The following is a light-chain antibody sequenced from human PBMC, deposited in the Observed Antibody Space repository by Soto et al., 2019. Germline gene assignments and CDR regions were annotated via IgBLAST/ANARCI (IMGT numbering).Light chain of an antibody. Sequence: DIVLTQTRLSSPVTLGQHASISCRYSQSLVHIDGNTYFNWLQQRPGQPPRLLIYKISNRFPGVPDRFSGSGAGTEFTLKISRVEAEDVGVYYCMQDTQSYTCGQGTRLEIK. CDR2: KIS. V-gene: IGKV2-24*01. CDR3: MQDTQSYT. J-gene: IGKJ2*01. CDR1: QSLVHIDGNTY.